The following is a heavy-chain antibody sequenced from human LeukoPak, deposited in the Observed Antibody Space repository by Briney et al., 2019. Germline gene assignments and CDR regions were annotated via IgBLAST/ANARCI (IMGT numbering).Heavy chain of an antibody. CDR1: GFTFSSDA. V-gene: IGHV3-23*01. Sequence: GGSLSLSCAVSGFTFSSDAMSWVRQAPGKGLEWVSAISGSGGSTYYADSVKGRFTISRGNSKNTLYLQMNSLRAEDTAVYYCAKGGLGAGIDYWGQGTLVTVSS. J-gene: IGHJ4*02. CDR3: AKGGLGAGIDY. D-gene: IGHD1-1*01. CDR2: ISGSGGST.